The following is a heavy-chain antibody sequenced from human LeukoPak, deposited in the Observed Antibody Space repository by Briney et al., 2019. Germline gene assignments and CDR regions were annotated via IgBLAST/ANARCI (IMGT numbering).Heavy chain of an antibody. CDR3: ARDLRGITIFGVVSRFDY. CDR1: GYTFTSYY. CDR2: INPSGGST. D-gene: IGHD3-3*01. V-gene: IGHV1-46*01. Sequence: GASVKVSCKASGYTFTSYYMHWVRQAPGQGLEWMGIINPSGGSTSYAQKFQGRVTMTRDMSTSTVYMELSSLRSEDTAVYYCARDLRGITIFGVVSRFDYWGQGTLVTVSS. J-gene: IGHJ4*02.